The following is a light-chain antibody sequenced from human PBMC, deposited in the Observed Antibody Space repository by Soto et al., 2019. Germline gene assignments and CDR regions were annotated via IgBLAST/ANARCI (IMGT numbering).Light chain of an antibody. CDR2: GAS. Sequence: EIVMTQSPATLSVSPGERATLSCRASQSVSSNLAWYQQKPGQAPRLLIYGASTRATGIPARFSGSGSGTEFPLTISSLQSEDFAVYYCQQYNNWPALTFCGGTKVEIK. J-gene: IGKJ4*01. CDR1: QSVSSN. CDR3: QQYNNWPALT. V-gene: IGKV3-15*01.